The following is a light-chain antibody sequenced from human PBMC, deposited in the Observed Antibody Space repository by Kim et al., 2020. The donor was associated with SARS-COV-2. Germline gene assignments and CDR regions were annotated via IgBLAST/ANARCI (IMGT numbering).Light chain of an antibody. Sequence: SVSPGERATLSCRASQSVSSNLAWYQQKPGQAPRLLIYGASTRATGIPARFSGSGSGTEFTLTISSLQSEDFAVYYCQQYNNPITFGQGTRLEIK. CDR2: GAS. CDR3: QQYNNPIT. J-gene: IGKJ5*01. CDR1: QSVSSN. V-gene: IGKV3-15*01.